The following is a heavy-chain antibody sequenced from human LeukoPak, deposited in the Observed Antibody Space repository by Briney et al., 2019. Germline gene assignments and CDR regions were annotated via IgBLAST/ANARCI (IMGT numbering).Heavy chain of an antibody. Sequence: SVKVSCKASGGTFTSYAISWVRQAPGQGLEWMGGIIPIFGTANYAQKFQGRVTITTDESTSTAYMELSSLRSEDTAVYYCARVRYYDFWSGYYTNWFDPWGQGTLVTVSS. CDR2: IIPIFGTA. CDR1: GGTFTSYA. D-gene: IGHD3-3*01. V-gene: IGHV1-69*05. J-gene: IGHJ5*02. CDR3: ARVRYYDFWSGYYTNWFDP.